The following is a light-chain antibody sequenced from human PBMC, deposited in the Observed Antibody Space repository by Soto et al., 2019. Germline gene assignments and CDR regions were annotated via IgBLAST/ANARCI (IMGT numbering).Light chain of an antibody. CDR3: SSYTSTSTPYV. Sequence: QSALTQPASVSGSPGQSIAISCTGTSSDIGGYNYVSWYQQHPGKAPKLLIYDVTHRPSGVSNRVSGSKSGDTASLTISGLQAEDEADYYCSSYTSTSTPYVFGTGTKLTVL. CDR1: SSDIGGYNY. V-gene: IGLV2-14*03. J-gene: IGLJ1*01. CDR2: DVT.